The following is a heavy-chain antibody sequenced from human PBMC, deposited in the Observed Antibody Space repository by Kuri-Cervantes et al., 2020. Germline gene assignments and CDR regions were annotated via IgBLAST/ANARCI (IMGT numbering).Heavy chain of an antibody. CDR3: AKAGGLSGSYSGHYFDY. V-gene: IGHV1-18*01. Sequence: ASVKVSFKASGYTFTSFGVSWVRQAPGQGLEWMGWISAYNGNTNYAQKLQGRVTMTTDTSTSTAYMELRSLRSDDTAIYYCAKAGGLSGSYSGHYFDYWGQGTLVTVPS. J-gene: IGHJ4*02. CDR1: GYTFTSFG. CDR2: ISAYNGNT. D-gene: IGHD1-26*01.